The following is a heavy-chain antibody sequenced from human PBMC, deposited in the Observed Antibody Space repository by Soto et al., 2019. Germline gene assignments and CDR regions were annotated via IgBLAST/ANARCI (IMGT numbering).Heavy chain of an antibody. J-gene: IGHJ4*02. V-gene: IGHV3-23*01. D-gene: IGHD3-22*01. CDR3: AKGPDYYDSSPSLY. CDR1: GFTFSSYA. CDR2: INGSGGST. Sequence: GGSLRLSCAASGFTFSSYAMSWVRQAPGKGLEWVSAINGSGGSTYYAASVKGRFTISRDNSKNTLYLQMNSLRAEDTAVYYCAKGPDYYDSSPSLYWGQGTLVTVSS.